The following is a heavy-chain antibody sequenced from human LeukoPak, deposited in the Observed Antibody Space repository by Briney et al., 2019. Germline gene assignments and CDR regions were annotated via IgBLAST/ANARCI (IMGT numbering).Heavy chain of an antibody. CDR2: IYHSGST. CDR1: GYSISSGYY. Sequence: SETLSLTCTVSGYSISSGYYWGWIRQPPGKGLEWIGSIYHSGSTYYNPSLKSRVTISVDTSKNQFSLKLSSVTAADTAVYYCARLGAYSSSWSSTGDYWGQGTLVTVSS. D-gene: IGHD6-13*01. V-gene: IGHV4-38-2*02. CDR3: ARLGAYSSSWSSTGDY. J-gene: IGHJ4*02.